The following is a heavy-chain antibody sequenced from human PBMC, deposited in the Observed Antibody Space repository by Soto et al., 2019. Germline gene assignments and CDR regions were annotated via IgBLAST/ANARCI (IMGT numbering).Heavy chain of an antibody. CDR3: XXXXXXXXXXXXXX. CDR2: INTYNGNT. V-gene: IGHV1-18*01. CDR1: GYSFTRYG. Sequence: QVQLVQSRAEVKNPGASVKVSCKASGYSFTRYGIAWARQAPGQGLEWMGWINTYNGNTNYAQNLQGRVTLTTDTSTSPAYMALTILRSTXXXXXXXXXXXXXXXXXXXXXXGQGTTFIVSS. J-gene: IGHJ6*02.